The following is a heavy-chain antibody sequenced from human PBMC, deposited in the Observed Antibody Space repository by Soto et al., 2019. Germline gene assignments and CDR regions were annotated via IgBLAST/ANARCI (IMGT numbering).Heavy chain of an antibody. CDR1: GYSFTNYG. J-gene: IGHJ6*03. Sequence: ASVQVSCKASGYSFTNYGITWVRQAPGQGFEWMGWFSAYNGNTKYAQKLQGSVTMTTDASTSTAYLELRSLTSDDTAVYYCARDRGVAPPVAGNTHYYYYMDVWGKGTTVTVSS. V-gene: IGHV1-18*01. CDR3: ARDRGVAPPVAGNTHYYYYMDV. CDR2: FSAYNGNT. D-gene: IGHD6-19*01.